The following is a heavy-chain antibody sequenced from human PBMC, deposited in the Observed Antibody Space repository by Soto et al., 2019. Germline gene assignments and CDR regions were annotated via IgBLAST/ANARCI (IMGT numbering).Heavy chain of an antibody. J-gene: IGHJ5*02. V-gene: IGHV3-64*01. D-gene: IGHD3-10*01. CDR2: ISSNGGST. CDR3: ARGRGSGSYNWFDP. CDR1: GFTFSSYA. Sequence: GGSLRLSCAASGFTFSSYAMHWVRQAPGKGLEYVSAISSNGGSTYYANSVKGRFTISRDNSKNTLYLQMGSLRAEDMAVYYCARGRGSGSYNWFDPWGQGTLVTVSS.